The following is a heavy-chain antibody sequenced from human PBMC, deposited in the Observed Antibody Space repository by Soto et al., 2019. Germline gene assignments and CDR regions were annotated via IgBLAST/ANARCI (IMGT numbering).Heavy chain of an antibody. J-gene: IGHJ6*02. CDR3: AKGRACSSTRCYYYYYGMDF. CDR2: ISHDGSNK. CDR1: GFTFSSYG. V-gene: IGHV3-30*18. D-gene: IGHD2-2*01. Sequence: QVQLVESGGGVVQPGRSLRLSCAASGFTFSSYGMHWVRQAPGKGLEWVADISHDGSNKYYADAVKGRFTISRANSKNTLYRQMNSLRAEDTAVNYCAKGRACSSTRCYYYYYGMDFWGQGTTVTVSS.